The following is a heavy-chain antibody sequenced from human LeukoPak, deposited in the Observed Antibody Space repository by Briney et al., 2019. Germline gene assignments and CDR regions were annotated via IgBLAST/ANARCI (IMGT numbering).Heavy chain of an antibody. V-gene: IGHV1-69*04. CDR3: ARGDVYCGGTGCYGAEDYYYGMDV. Sequence: GASVKVSCKASGGTFTNYAISWVRQAPGQGLEWMGRIIPIFGIINYAQKFQGRVTVIADKSTNTVYMELSRLSSEDTAVYYCARGDVYCGGTGCYGAEDYYYGMDVWGQGPRSPSL. D-gene: IGHD2-2*01. CDR2: IIPIFGII. CDR1: GGTFTNYA. J-gene: IGHJ6*02.